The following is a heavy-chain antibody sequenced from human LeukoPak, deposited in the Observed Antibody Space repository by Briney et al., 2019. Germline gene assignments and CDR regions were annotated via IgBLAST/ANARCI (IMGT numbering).Heavy chain of an antibody. V-gene: IGHV3-21*06. CDR3: AREGYYNGLDV. Sequence: PGGSLRLSCAVSGLTFSNAWMSWVRQTPGKGLEWVSSISSSTTYIYYADSVKGRFTISRDNAKNSLYLEMNSLRGEDTAVYYCAREGYYNGLDVWGQGTTVTVSS. J-gene: IGHJ6*02. CDR1: GLTFSNAW. CDR2: ISSSTTYI.